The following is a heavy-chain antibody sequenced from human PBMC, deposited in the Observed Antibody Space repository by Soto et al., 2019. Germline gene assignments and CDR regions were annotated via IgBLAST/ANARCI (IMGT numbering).Heavy chain of an antibody. J-gene: IGHJ5*01. D-gene: IGHD3-16*01. CDR3: VMEKSTLYNWFHP. CDR2: IYYTGST. V-gene: IGHV4-59*08. Sequence: ERIGQIYYTGSTNYNPSLKSRVTISVDRSKNQFSLRRSSVTAADTAVYYRVMEKSTLYNWFHPWGQGTLVTVS.